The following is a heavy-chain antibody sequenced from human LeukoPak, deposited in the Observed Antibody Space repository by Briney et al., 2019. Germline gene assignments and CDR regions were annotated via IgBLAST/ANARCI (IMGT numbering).Heavy chain of an antibody. J-gene: IGHJ5*02. CDR2: VYYSGSA. Sequence: PSETLSLTCCVSGGSLSSSIYYWGWIRQPPGKGLEWLGRVYYSGSAYYSPTRKSRVTISIDTSKNQFSLSLTSVTAADTAVYYCATQRLLIGYCSTNSCHHWFDPWGQGTLVTVSS. V-gene: IGHV4-39*07. D-gene: IGHD2-2*01. CDR1: GGSLSSSIYY. CDR3: ATQRLLIGYCSTNSCHHWFDP.